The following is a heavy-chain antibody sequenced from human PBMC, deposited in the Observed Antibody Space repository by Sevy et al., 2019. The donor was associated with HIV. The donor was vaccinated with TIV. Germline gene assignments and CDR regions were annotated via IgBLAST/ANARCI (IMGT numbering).Heavy chain of an antibody. CDR2: IWYDGNNT. J-gene: IGHJ4*02. CDR3: ARCPYYYDSSGYFDQ. V-gene: IGHV3-33*08. CDR1: GFTFSDYG. D-gene: IGHD3-22*01. Sequence: GGSLRLSCAASGFTFSDYGMHWVRQAPGKGLEWVALIWYDGNNTSYADSVKGRFTISRDNSKNTLYLQMNSLRAEDTAVYYCARCPYYYDSSGYFDQWGQGTLVTVSS.